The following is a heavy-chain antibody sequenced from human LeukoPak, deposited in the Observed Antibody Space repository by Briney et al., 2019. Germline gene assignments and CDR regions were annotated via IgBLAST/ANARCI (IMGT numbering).Heavy chain of an antibody. Sequence: ASVKVSCTVSGYTLTELSMHWVRQAPGKGLEWMGGFDPEDGETIYAQKFQGRVTMTEDTSTDTAYMELSSLRSEDTAVYYCALNLGYCSGGSCYPDRWGQGTLVTVSS. CDR2: FDPEDGET. CDR3: ALNLGYCSGGSCYPDR. D-gene: IGHD2-15*01. CDR1: GYTLTELS. V-gene: IGHV1-24*01. J-gene: IGHJ4*02.